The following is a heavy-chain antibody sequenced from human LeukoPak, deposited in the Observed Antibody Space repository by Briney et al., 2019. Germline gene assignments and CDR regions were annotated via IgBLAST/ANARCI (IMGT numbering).Heavy chain of an antibody. CDR3: ARRAAAGWFDP. CDR1: GGSISRYY. Sequence: SETLSLTCTVSGGSISRYYWSWIRQPPGKGLEWIGYIYYSGSTNYTPSLKSRVTISVDTSKSQFSLKLSSVTAADTAVYYCARRAAAGWFDPWGQGTLVTVSS. V-gene: IGHV4-59*01. J-gene: IGHJ5*02. D-gene: IGHD6-13*01. CDR2: IYYSGST.